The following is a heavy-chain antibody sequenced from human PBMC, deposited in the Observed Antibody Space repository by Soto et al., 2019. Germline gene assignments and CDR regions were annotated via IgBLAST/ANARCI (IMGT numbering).Heavy chain of an antibody. D-gene: IGHD1-26*01. Sequence: ASVKVSCKVSGYTLTELSMHWVRQAPGKGLEWMGGFDPEDGETIYAQKFQGRVTMTEDTSTDTAYMELSSLRSEDTALYYCAKDSPYSGHYQDFDYWGPGTLVTVSS. J-gene: IGHJ4*02. CDR3: AKDSPYSGHYQDFDY. CDR1: GYTLTELS. CDR2: FDPEDGET. V-gene: IGHV1-24*01.